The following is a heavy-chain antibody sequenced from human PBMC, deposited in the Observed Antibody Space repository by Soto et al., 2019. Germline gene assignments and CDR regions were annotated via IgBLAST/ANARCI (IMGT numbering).Heavy chain of an antibody. V-gene: IGHV1-69*01. CDR3: AMGVCGYVWFNEV. CDR2: IIPGFDTV. D-gene: IGHD2-8*01. CDR1: GGLFSSYA. J-gene: IGHJ4*02. Sequence: QEKLVQSGAEVKKSGSSVKVSCKDTGGLFSSYAVSWVRQAPGQGLEWMGGIIPGFDTVYYAQKFQGRVTRTADESTTTAYMELSSLRFEDTAIDYCAMGVCGYVWFNEVWDQGTLVTVSS.